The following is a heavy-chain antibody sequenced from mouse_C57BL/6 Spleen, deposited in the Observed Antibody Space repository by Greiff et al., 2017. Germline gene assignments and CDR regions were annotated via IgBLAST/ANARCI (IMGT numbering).Heavy chain of an antibody. CDR3: AIYDGYSLFAY. J-gene: IGHJ3*01. D-gene: IGHD2-3*01. Sequence: VQLKESGPELVKPGASVKIPCKASGYTFTDYNMDWVKQSHGKSLEWIGDINPNNGGTIYNQKFKGKATLTVDKSSSTAYMELRSLTSEDTAVYYCAIYDGYSLFAYWGQGTLVTVSA. V-gene: IGHV1-18*01. CDR1: GYTFTDYN. CDR2: INPNNGGT.